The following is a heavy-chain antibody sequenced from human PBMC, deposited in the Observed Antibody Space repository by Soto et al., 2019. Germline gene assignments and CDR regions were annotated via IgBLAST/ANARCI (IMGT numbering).Heavy chain of an antibody. J-gene: IGHJ6*02. CDR1: GGTFSSYA. V-gene: IGHV1-69*06. CDR2: IIPIFGTA. Sequence: ASVKVSCKASGGTFSSYAISWVRQAPGQGLEWMGGIIPIFGTANYAQKFQGRVTITADKSTSTAYMELSSLRSEDTAVYYCARAYIVVVTDTHYYHYGMDVWGPGTTVTVS. D-gene: IGHD2-21*02. CDR3: ARAYIVVVTDTHYYHYGMDV.